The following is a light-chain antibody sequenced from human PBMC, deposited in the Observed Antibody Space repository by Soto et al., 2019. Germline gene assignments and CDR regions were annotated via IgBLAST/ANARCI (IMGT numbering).Light chain of an antibody. J-gene: IGKJ3*01. CDR3: QQYGSSQFT. CDR2: DTS. CDR1: QSVNSNY. V-gene: IGKV3-20*01. Sequence: EIVLMQSPGTLSLSPGEGATLSCRASQSVNSNYLAWYQQKPGQAPTVLIFDTSRRATGVPDRFSGSGSGTVFTLTISRLEPDDFAVYYCQQYGSSQFTFGPGTKVNIK.